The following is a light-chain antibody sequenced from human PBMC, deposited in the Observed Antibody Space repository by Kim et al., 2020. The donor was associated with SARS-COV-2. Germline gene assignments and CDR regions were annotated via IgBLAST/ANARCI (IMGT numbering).Light chain of an antibody. CDR2: GAS. Sequence: SLSPGESAPLSCRASQSVSSSYLAWYQQNPGQAPRLLIYGASSRATGIPDRFSGSGSGTDFTLTISRLEPEDFAVYYCQQYGSSYTFGQGTKLEI. CDR1: QSVSSSY. J-gene: IGKJ2*01. V-gene: IGKV3-20*01. CDR3: QQYGSSYT.